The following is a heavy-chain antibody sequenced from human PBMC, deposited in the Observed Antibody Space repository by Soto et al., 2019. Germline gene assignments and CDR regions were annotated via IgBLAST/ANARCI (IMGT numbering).Heavy chain of an antibody. J-gene: IGHJ4*02. V-gene: IGHV3-53*04. CDR2: IYSGGST. D-gene: IGHD7-27*01. CDR3: VLGSEVPSEQYYFDY. Sequence: QAGGSLRLSCAASGFTVSSNYMSWVRQAPGKGLEWVSVIYSGGSTYYADSVKGRFTISRHNSKNTLYLQMNSLRAEDTAVYYCVLGSEVPSEQYYFDYWGQGTLVTVSS. CDR1: GFTVSSNY.